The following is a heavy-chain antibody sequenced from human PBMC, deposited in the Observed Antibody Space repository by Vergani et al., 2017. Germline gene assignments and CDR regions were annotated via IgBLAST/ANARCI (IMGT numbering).Heavy chain of an antibody. D-gene: IGHD6-13*01. CDR1: GFTFSSYG. CDR2: ISYDGSNK. Sequence: QVQLVESGGGVVQPGRSLRLSCAASGFTFSSYGMHWVRQAPGKGLEWVAVISYDGSNKYYADSVKGRFTSSRDNAKNSLYLQMNSLRAEDTAVYYCARDGPNGIAAAGRNSPPDYWGQGTLVTVSS. J-gene: IGHJ4*02. CDR3: ARDGPNGIAAAGRNSPPDY. V-gene: IGHV3-30*03.